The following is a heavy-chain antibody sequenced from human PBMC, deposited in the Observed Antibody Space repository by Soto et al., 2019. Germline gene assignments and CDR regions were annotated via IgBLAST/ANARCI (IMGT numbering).Heavy chain of an antibody. CDR1: GGSISSGDYY. CDR2: IYYSGST. V-gene: IGHV4-30-4*01. J-gene: IGHJ4*02. CDR3: AREAPGVGRFYFDY. Sequence: QVQLQESGPGLVKPSQTLSLTCTVSGGSISSGDYYWSWIRQPPGKGLEWIGYIYYSGSTYYNPSRKSRVTISVDTSKHQFSLKLSSVTAADTAVYYCAREAPGVGRFYFDYWGQGTLVTVSS. D-gene: IGHD3-10*01.